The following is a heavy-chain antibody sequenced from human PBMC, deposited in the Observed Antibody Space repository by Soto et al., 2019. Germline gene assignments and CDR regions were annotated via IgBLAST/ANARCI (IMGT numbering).Heavy chain of an antibody. V-gene: IGHV3-74*01. J-gene: IGHJ4*02. D-gene: IGHD2-15*01. CDR2: INSDGSST. CDR3: VRTSLVVAAATREDY. CDR1: GFTCSSYW. Sequence: EVQLVESGGGLVQPGGSLRLSCAASGFTCSSYWIHWVRHAPGKGLVWVSRINSDGSSTSYADSVKGRFTISRDNAKNTLYLQMNSLRTEDTAVYYCVRTSLVVAAATREDYWGQGTLVTVSS.